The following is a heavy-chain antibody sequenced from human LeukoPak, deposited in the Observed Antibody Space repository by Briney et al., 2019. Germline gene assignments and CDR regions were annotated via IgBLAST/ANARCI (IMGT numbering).Heavy chain of an antibody. V-gene: IGHV3-48*02. CDR3: ARGGDYYGSGSYSP. D-gene: IGHD3-10*01. J-gene: IGHJ5*02. CDR2: ISSSSSTI. Sequence: GGSLRLSCAASGFTSSSYSMNWVRQAPGKGLEWVSYISSSSSTIYYADSVKGRFTISRDNAKNSLYLQMNSLRDEDTAVYYCARGGDYYGSGSYSPWGQGTLVTVSS. CDR1: GFTSSSYS.